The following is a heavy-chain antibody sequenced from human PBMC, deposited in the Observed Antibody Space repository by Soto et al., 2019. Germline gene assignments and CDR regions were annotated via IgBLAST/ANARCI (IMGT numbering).Heavy chain of an antibody. CDR1: GFTFSIYS. CDR2: ISSTSTYI. V-gene: IGHV3-21*06. Sequence: PVGSLRLSCAASGFTFSIYSMNWVRQAPGKGLEWVSSISSTSTYIYYADSVKGRFTISRDNAKNLLYLQMNSLRAEDTAVYYCAAGSSNTYYYFDYWGQGTPVTVSS. J-gene: IGHJ4*02. D-gene: IGHD2-2*01. CDR3: AAGSSNTYYYFDY.